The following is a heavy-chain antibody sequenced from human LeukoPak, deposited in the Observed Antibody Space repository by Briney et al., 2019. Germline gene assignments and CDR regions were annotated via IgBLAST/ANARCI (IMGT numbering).Heavy chain of an antibody. CDR3: ARHVGGGTYYFDY. D-gene: IGHD3-16*01. V-gene: IGHV4-39*01. CDR1: GFTFSSYW. CDR2: IYYSGST. Sequence: PGESLRLSCEASGFTFSSYWMFWVRQAPGKGLEWIGSIYYSGSTLYNPSLKSRVTISVDTSKNQFSLKLSSVTAADTAVYYCARHVGGGTYYFDYWGQGTLVTVSS. J-gene: IGHJ4*02.